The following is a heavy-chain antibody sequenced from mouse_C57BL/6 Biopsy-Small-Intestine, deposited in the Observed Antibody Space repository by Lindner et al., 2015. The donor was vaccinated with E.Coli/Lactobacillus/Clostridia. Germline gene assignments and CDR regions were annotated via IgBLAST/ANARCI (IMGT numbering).Heavy chain of an antibody. Sequence: VQLQESGPELVKPGDSVKISCKASGYSFTGYFMNWVMQSHGKSLEWIGRINPHNGDSFYNQKFKGKTTLTVDKSSSTVYMELRSLTSEDSAVYYCARDGFAYWGQGTLVTVS. CDR2: INPHNGDS. V-gene: IGHV1-20*01. CDR3: ARDGFAY. J-gene: IGHJ3*01. CDR1: GYSFTGYF.